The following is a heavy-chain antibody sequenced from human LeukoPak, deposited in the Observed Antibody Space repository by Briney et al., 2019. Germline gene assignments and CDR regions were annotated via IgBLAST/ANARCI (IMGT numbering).Heavy chain of an antibody. V-gene: IGHV1-8*01. CDR1: GYTFTSYD. CDR3: ASSEGDMTAFDY. Sequence: ASVKVSCKASGYTFTSYDINWVRQATGQGREWMGWMNPNSGNTGYAQKFQGRVTMTRNTSISTAYMELSSLRSEDTAVYYCASSEGDMTAFDYWGQGTLVTVSS. J-gene: IGHJ4*02. D-gene: IGHD3-9*01. CDR2: MNPNSGNT.